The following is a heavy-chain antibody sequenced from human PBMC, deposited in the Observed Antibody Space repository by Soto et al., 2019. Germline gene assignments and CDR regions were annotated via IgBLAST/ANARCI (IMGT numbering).Heavy chain of an antibody. J-gene: IGHJ1*01. CDR3: SRYYDTSQRPYCLY. CDR2: IYYSGTT. D-gene: IGHD3-22*01. Sequence: SETLSLTSTVSGDSIGSSQYYWGWVPRPPGKGLEWVGTIYYSGTTYYSPSLKTRLTMSVDTSKNQFSLKLSSVLAADTACYYCSRYYDTSQRPYCLYWGQGTLVTVS. CDR1: GDSIGSSQYY. V-gene: IGHV4-39*01.